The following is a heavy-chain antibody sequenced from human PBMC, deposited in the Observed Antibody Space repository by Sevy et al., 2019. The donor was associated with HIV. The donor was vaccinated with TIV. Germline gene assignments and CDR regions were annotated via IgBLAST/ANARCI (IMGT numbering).Heavy chain of an antibody. J-gene: IGHJ3*01. Sequence: EGSLRLSCAASGFTFSSYAMHWVRQAPGKELEWVAVIAYDGSNKYYADSVKGRFTISRDNSKNTLYLQMNSLRAEDTAVYYCAREDIVVVTPGAFDLWGQGTMVTVSS. CDR1: GFTFSSYA. D-gene: IGHD2-21*02. V-gene: IGHV3-30-3*01. CDR3: AREDIVVVTPGAFDL. CDR2: IAYDGSNK.